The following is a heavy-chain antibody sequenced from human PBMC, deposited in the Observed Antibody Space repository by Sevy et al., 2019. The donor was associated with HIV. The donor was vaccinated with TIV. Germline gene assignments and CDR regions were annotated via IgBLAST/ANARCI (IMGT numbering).Heavy chain of an antibody. Sequence: ASVKVSCKASGGTFSSYAISWVRQAPGQGLEWMGRIIPIFGTANYAQTFQGRVTITADESTSTAYMELSSLRSEDTAVYYCARAITGTATLFDYWGQGTLVTVSS. CDR3: ARAITGTATLFDY. V-gene: IGHV1-69*13. CDR1: GGTFSSYA. J-gene: IGHJ4*02. D-gene: IGHD1-20*01. CDR2: IIPIFGTA.